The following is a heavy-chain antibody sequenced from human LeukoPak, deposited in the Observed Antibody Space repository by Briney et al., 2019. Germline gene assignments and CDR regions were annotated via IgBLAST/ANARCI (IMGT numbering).Heavy chain of an antibody. D-gene: IGHD6-19*01. CDR3: ARGRGSSGWYYY. Sequence: SETLSLTCAVYGGSFSGYYWSWIRQLPGKGLEWIGEINHSGSTNYNPSLKSRVTISVDTSKNQFSLKLSSVTAADTAVYYCARGRGSSGWYYYWGQGTLVTVSS. CDR1: GGSFSGYY. CDR2: INHSGST. J-gene: IGHJ4*02. V-gene: IGHV4-34*01.